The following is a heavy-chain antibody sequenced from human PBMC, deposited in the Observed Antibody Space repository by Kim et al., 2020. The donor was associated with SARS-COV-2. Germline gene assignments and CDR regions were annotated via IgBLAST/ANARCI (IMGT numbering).Heavy chain of an antibody. CDR1: GGSFSDYY. D-gene: IGHD1-20*01. J-gene: IGHJ4*02. V-gene: IGHV4-34*01. CDR3: ARGRYNWNY. Sequence: SETLSLTCAVYGGSFSDYYWSWIRQPPGKGLEWIGEINHSGSTNYNPSLKSRVTISVDTSKNQFSLKLSSVTAADTAVYYCARGRYNWNYWGQGTLVTVS. CDR2: INHSGST.